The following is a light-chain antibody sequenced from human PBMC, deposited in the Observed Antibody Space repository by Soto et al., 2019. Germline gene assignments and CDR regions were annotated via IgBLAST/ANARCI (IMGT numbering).Light chain of an antibody. CDR1: SSNIGSRD. J-gene: IGLJ3*02. Sequence: QPVLTQPPSASGTPGQRLTISCSGSSSNIGSRDVYWYQQIPGAAPKLLIYKNNQRPSGVPDRLSGSKSGTSASLAISGLRSEDEGDYYCAAWDVSQTVWVFGGGTKVTVL. CDR3: AAWDVSQTVWV. V-gene: IGLV1-47*01. CDR2: KNN.